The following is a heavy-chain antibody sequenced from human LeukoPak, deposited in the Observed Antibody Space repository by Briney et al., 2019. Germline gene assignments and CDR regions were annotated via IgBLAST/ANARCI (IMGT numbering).Heavy chain of an antibody. CDR3: ARGPSGYHNT. Sequence: GGSLRLSGAALGFTFSDNSMNWVPQAPGKGLEWVSSISSSSSYIYYADSVKGRFTISRDNAKNSLYLQMNSLRAEDTAVYYCARGPSGYHNTGGQGTLVTVSS. CDR1: GFTFSDNS. D-gene: IGHD5-12*01. CDR2: ISSSSSYI. V-gene: IGHV3-21*01. J-gene: IGHJ4*02.